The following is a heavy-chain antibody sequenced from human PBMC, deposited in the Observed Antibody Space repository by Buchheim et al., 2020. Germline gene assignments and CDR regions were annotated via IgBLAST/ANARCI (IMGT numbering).Heavy chain of an antibody. J-gene: IGHJ4*02. CDR1: GFTFSSYA. CDR3: VKDGQFDAVGLPDYFDY. D-gene: IGHD6-19*01. Sequence: EVQLLESGGGLVQPGGSLRLSCAASGFTFSSYAMSWVRQAPGKGLEWVSAISGCGGSTYYADSVKGRFTISRDNSKNTLSLQMNSLRAEDTAVYYCVKDGQFDAVGLPDYFDYWGQGTL. V-gene: IGHV3-23*01. CDR2: ISGCGGST.